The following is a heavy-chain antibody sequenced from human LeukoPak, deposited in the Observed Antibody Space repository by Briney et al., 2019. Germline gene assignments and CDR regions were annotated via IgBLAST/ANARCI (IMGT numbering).Heavy chain of an antibody. V-gene: IGHV3-48*04. CDR1: GFTFSSYS. D-gene: IGHD2-8*01. CDR3: ARDRYCTNGVCYKGGNWFDP. Sequence: GGSLRLSCAASGFTFSSYSMNWVRQAPGKGLGWVSYISSSSSTIYYADSVEGRFTISRDNAKNSLYLQMNSLRAEDTAVYYCARDRYCTNGVCYKGGNWFDPWGQGTLVTVSS. J-gene: IGHJ5*02. CDR2: ISSSSSTI.